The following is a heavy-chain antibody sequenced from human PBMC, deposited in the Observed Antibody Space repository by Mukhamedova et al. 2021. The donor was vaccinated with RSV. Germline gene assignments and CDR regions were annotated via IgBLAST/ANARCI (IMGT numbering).Heavy chain of an antibody. V-gene: IGHV3-30*04. CDR2: ISYDGSNK. J-gene: IGHJ4*02. D-gene: IGHD2-15*01. Sequence: GLEWVAVISYDGSNKYYADSVKCRFTISRDNSKNTLYLQMNSLRAEDTAVYYCARDRYCSGGSCSYFDYWGQGTLGTVSS. CDR3: ARDRYCSGGSCSYFDY.